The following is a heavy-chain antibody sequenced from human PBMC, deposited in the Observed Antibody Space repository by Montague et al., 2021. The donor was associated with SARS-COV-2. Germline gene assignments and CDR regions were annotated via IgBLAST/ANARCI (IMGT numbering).Heavy chain of an antibody. J-gene: IGHJ6*02. Sequence: SETLSLTCAVYGGSFSGYYCSWIRQPPGKGLEWIGEINNSGSTNYNPSLKRRVTISVETSKNQFSLKLSFVTAADTAVYYCARGPVDENCSGGSWYARYYYCMDVWGQGTTVTVSS. D-gene: IGHD2-15*01. CDR3: ARGPVDENCSGGSWYARYYYCMDV. V-gene: IGHV4-34*01. CDR1: GGSFSGYY. CDR2: INNSGST.